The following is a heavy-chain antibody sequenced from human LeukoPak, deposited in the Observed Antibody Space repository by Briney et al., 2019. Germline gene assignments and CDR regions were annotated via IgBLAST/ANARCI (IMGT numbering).Heavy chain of an antibody. J-gene: IGHJ6*03. CDR2: ISSFSGTI. V-gene: IGHV3-48*01. D-gene: IGHD4-11*01. CDR1: GITFSSYS. CDR3: ARVIRSNYVSTWGVIYYYYYYYMDV. Sequence: AGGSLRLSCVASGITFSSYSMNWVRQAPGKGLEWVSYISSFSGTINYADSVKGRFTISRDNAKNSLYLQMNSLRAEDTAVYYCARVIRSNYVSTWGVIYYYYYYYMDVWGKGTTVTVSS.